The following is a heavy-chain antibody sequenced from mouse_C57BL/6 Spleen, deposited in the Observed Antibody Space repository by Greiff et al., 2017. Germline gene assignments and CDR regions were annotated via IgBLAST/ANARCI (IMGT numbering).Heavy chain of an antibody. CDR1: GYTFTSYW. J-gene: IGHJ1*03. CDR2: IHPNSGST. V-gene: IGHV1-64*01. CDR3: ARDTTVVAPYFDV. D-gene: IGHD1-1*01. Sequence: QVQLQQSGAELVKPGASVKLSCKASGYTFTSYWMHWVKQRPGQGLEWIGMIHPNSGSTNYNEKFKSKATLTVDKSSSTAYMQLSSLTSEDTAVYYGARDTTVVAPYFDVWGTGTTVTVSS.